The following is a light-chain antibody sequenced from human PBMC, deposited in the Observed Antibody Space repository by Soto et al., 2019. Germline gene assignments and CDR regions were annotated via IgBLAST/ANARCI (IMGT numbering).Light chain of an antibody. CDR1: TGVVTSGQY. J-gene: IGLJ2*01. CDR3: SLSHDGVHVV. CDR2: DAS. Sequence: QAVVTQEPSLTVSPGGTVTLTCGSSTGVVTSGQYPYWFQQKPGQAPRALIYDASYRYSWTPARFSGSLLGGKAALTLSGAQPEDEAEYHCSLSHDGVHVVFGGGTKVTVL. V-gene: IGLV7-46*01.